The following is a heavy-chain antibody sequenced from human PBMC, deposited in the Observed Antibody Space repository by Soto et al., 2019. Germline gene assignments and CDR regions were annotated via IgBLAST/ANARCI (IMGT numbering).Heavy chain of an antibody. D-gene: IGHD2-2*01. Sequence: GEPLKISCTGFGYTFTAFWISWVGQMPWKGLEWMGRIDPRDSYVNYSPSFQGHVTISLDKSISTAYLQWGSLKASDTAMYYCARLFCSTTTCDSWFDPWGQGTLVTVYS. CDR3: ARLFCSTTTCDSWFDP. J-gene: IGHJ5*02. CDR1: GYTFTAFW. V-gene: IGHV5-10-1*01. CDR2: IDPRDSYV.